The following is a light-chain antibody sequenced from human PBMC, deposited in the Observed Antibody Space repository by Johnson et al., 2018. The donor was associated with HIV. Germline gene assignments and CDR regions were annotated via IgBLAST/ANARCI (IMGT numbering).Light chain of an antibody. Sequence: HSVLTQPPSVSAAPGQKVTISCFGSSSNIGNNYVSWYQQLPGTAPKLLIYENNKRPSGIPDRFSGSKSGTSATLGITGLQTGDEADYYCGTWDSSLSTGGNVFGTGTKVTVL. J-gene: IGLJ1*01. CDR1: SSNIGNNY. V-gene: IGLV1-51*02. CDR2: ENN. CDR3: GTWDSSLSTGGNV.